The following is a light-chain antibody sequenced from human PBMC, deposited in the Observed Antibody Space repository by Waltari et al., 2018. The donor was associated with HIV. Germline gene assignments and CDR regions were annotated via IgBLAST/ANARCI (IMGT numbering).Light chain of an antibody. V-gene: IGLV2-23*02. CDR3: CSYAGNPYV. CDR1: SSDVGSYSL. CDR2: EVT. J-gene: IGLJ1*01. Sequence: QSVLTQPASVSGSPGQSITISCTGTSSDVGSYSLVSWYQQHPGKAPKLMIYEVTKRPSGVSNRFSCSKSGSTASLTISGLQAEDEADYYCCSYAGNPYVFGTGTKVTVL.